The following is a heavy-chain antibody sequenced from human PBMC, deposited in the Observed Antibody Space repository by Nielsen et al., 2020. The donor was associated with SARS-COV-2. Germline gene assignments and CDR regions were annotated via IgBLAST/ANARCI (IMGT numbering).Heavy chain of an antibody. CDR2: IYYSGST. Sequence: SETLSLTYTVSGGSISSYYWSWIRQPPGKGLERIGYIYYSGSTNYNPSLKSRVTISVDTSKNQFSLKLSSVTAADTAVYYCARVPRGDSSGYYGGDDYWGQGTLVTVSS. V-gene: IGHV4-59*01. CDR3: ARVPRGDSSGYYGGDDY. J-gene: IGHJ4*02. CDR1: GGSISSYY. D-gene: IGHD3-22*01.